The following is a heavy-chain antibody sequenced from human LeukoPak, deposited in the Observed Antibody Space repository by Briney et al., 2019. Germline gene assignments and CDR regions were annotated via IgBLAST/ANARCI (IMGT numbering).Heavy chain of an antibody. J-gene: IGHJ4*02. CDR3: ARGGYHAYYLDY. CDR2: ISSTSHYI. D-gene: IGHD5-18*01. Sequence: NPGGSLRLSCAASGFTFSSYSMNWVRQAPGQGLEWVSSISSTSHYIYYADSVTGRFTTSRDNAKNSLDLQMNSLRAEDTAVYYCARGGYHAYYLDYWGQGSLVTVSS. CDR1: GFTFSSYS. V-gene: IGHV3-21*01.